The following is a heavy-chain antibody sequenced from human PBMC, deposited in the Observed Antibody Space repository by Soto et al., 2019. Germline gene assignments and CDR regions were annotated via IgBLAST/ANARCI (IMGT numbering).Heavy chain of an antibody. V-gene: IGHV3-30-3*01. J-gene: IGHJ6*02. Sequence: GGSLRLSCAASGFTFSSYAMHWVRQAPGKGLEWVAVISYDGSNKYYADSVKGRFTISRDNSKNTLYLQMNSLRAEDTAVYYCARDRSIAALTNDYYYYGMDVWGQGTTVTVSS. CDR2: ISYDGSNK. CDR1: GFTFSSYA. CDR3: ARDRSIAALTNDYYYYGMDV. D-gene: IGHD6-6*01.